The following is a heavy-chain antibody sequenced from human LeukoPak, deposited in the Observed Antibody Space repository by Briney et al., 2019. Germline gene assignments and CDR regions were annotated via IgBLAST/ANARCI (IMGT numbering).Heavy chain of an antibody. CDR2: VWYDGSNK. CDR3: ARVGIAAAGDY. J-gene: IGHJ4*02. Sequence: GGSLRLSCAASGLTFSSYGMHWVRQAPGKGLEWVAVVWYDGSNKYYADSVKGRLTTSRDNSKNTLYLQMNSLRAEDTAVYYCARVGIAAAGDYWGQGTLVTVSS. CDR1: GLTFSSYG. D-gene: IGHD6-13*01. V-gene: IGHV3-33*01.